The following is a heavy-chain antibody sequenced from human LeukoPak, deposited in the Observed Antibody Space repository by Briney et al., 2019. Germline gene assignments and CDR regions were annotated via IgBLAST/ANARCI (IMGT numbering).Heavy chain of an antibody. Sequence: SETLSLTCTVSGYSIRSGYYWGWIRQPPGKGLEWIGSIDHSGSTYYIPSLKSRVTISVDTSKNQFSLKLSSVTAADTAVYYCARDLSYCSGGSCYSSGYWGQGTLVTVSS. J-gene: IGHJ4*02. CDR2: IDHSGST. CDR1: GYSIRSGYY. CDR3: ARDLSYCSGGSCYSSGY. D-gene: IGHD2-15*01. V-gene: IGHV4-38-2*02.